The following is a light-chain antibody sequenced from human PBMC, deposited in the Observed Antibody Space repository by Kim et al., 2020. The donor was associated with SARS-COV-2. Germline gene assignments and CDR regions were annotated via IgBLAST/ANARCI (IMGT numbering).Light chain of an antibody. Sequence: QPVLTHSSSASASLGPSVKLTCTLSSGHSIYIIAWHQQQPGKDPRYLLKLEGSGSYNKGSGVPDRFSGSSSGADRYLTIANLQSEDEADYYCETWDSNTWVFGGGTQLTAL. J-gene: IGLJ3*02. CDR2: LEGSGSY. CDR1: SGHSIYI. CDR3: ETWDSNTWV. V-gene: IGLV4-60*03.